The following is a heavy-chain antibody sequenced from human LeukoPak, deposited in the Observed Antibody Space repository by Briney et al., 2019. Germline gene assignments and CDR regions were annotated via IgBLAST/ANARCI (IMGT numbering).Heavy chain of an antibody. CDR3: ARAGVVTSYYYYYMEV. J-gene: IGHJ6*03. CDR1: GGSISSYY. V-gene: IGHV4-59*01. CDR2: IYYSGST. Sequence: SSETLSLTCTVSGGSISSYYWSWIRQPPGKGLEWIGYIYYSGSTNYNPSLKSRVTISVDTSKNQFSLKLSSVTAADTAVYYCARAGVVTSYYYYYMEVWGKGTTVTVSS. D-gene: IGHD3-3*01.